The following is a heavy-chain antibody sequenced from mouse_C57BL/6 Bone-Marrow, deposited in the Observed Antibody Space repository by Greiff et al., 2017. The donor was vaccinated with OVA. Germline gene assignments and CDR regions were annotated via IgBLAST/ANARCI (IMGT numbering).Heavy chain of an antibody. CDR3: ARLPDY. CDR1: GFTFSSYG. Sequence: EVKLVESGGDLVKPGGSLKLSCAASGFTFSSYGMSWVRQTPDKRLEWVATISSGGSYTYYPDSVKGRFTISRDNAKNTLYLQMSSLKSEDTAMYYCARLPDYWGQGTTLTVSS. J-gene: IGHJ2*01. V-gene: IGHV5-6*01. CDR2: ISSGGSYT.